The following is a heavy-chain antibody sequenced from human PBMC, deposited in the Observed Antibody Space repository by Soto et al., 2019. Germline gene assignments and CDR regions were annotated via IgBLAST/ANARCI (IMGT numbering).Heavy chain of an antibody. CDR1: GFTFSSYA. D-gene: IGHD6-25*01. CDR3: AKFFVETGGSSGWPWSFHF. CDR2: ISGTGGTT. V-gene: IGHV3-23*01. J-gene: IGHJ4*02. Sequence: EVQLLESGGGLVQPGGSLRLSCAASGFTFSSYAMSWVRQAPGKGLEWVSAISGTGGTTYYADSVKGRFTISRDNSRNPLHLQMNSPRAEDTAIYYCAKFFVETGGSSGWPWSFHFWGQGTLVTVSS.